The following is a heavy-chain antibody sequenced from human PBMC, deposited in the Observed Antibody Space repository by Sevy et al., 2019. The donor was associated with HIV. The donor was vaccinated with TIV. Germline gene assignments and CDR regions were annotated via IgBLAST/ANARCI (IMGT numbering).Heavy chain of an antibody. V-gene: IGHV1-24*01. CDR1: GHTLNRLG. CDR2: FDPEDGET. CDR3: AATKDYYENSGSPFDY. Sequence: ASGKVSCKVYGHTLNRLGMHWVRQAPGKGLEWMGSFDPEDGETSQAQKFQGRVTMTDDTTTDTAYMELSSLRSEDTAVYYCAATKDYYENSGSPFDYWGQGTLVTVSS. J-gene: IGHJ4*02. D-gene: IGHD3-22*01.